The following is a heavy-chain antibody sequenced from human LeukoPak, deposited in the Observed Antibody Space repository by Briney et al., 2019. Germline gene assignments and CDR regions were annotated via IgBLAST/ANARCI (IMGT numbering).Heavy chain of an antibody. CDR2: IIHSGRI. Sequence: PSETLSLTCGVYGGSFSGYSWSWIRQPPGKGLEWIGEIIHSGRINYNPSLKSRVTISVDTSKNHFSLRLSSMTAADTAVYYCARGQDTVITSRDAFDIWGQGTMVTVSS. CDR3: ARGQDTVITSRDAFDI. D-gene: IGHD4-23*01. V-gene: IGHV4-34*01. CDR1: GGSFSGYS. J-gene: IGHJ3*02.